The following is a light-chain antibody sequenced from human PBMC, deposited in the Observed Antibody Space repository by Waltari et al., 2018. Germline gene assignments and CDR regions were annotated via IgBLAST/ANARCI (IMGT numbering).Light chain of an antibody. CDR2: EVK. J-gene: IGLJ2*01. CDR3: SSYAGSNTVI. V-gene: IGLV2-8*01. Sequence: QSALTQPPSASGSPGQSVTISCTGTSNDVGGYNYVSWYQQHPDKAPQLIIYEVKTRPSGVPDRFSGSKSDNTASLTVSGLQAGDEADYYCSSYAGSNTVIFGGGTKLTVL. CDR1: SNDVGGYNY.